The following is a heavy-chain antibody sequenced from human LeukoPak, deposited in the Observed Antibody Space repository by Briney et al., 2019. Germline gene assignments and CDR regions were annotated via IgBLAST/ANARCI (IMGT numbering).Heavy chain of an antibody. CDR1: GGSFSGYY. J-gene: IGHJ4*02. CDR3: ARGRGVVRGYPRKDY. Sequence: PSETLSLTCAVYGGSFSGYYWSWIRQPPGKGLEWIGEINHSGSTNYNPSLKSRVTISVDTSKNQFSLKLSSVTAADTAVYYCARGRGVVRGYPRKDYWGQGTLVTVSS. CDR2: INHSGST. V-gene: IGHV4-34*01. D-gene: IGHD3-10*01.